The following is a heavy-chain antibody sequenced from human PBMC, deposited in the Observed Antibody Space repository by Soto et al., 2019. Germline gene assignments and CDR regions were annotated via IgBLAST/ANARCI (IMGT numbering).Heavy chain of an antibody. CDR1: GGTFSSYT. CDR2: IIPILGIA. V-gene: IGHV1-69*02. D-gene: IGHD3-22*01. CDR3: ASRYDSSDY. Sequence: QVQLVQSGAEVKKPGSSVKVSCKASGGTFSSYTISWVRQAPGQGLEWMGRIIPILGIANYAQKCQGRVTITADKSTSTAYMELSSLRSADTAVYYCASRYDSSDYWGQGTLVTVSS. J-gene: IGHJ4*02.